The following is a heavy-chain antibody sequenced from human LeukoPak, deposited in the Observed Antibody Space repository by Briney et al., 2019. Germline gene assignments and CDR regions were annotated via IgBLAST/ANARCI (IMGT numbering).Heavy chain of an antibody. D-gene: IGHD4-11*01. Sequence: GGSLRLSCAASGFAFSRYGMHWLRQAPGTGLEWVAVMWYDGSNEAYAHSVRGRFTISRDNSENRLYLQMNSLRVEDTAVYYCARDGQGLHYWGQGALVTVSS. V-gene: IGHV3-33*01. CDR3: ARDGQGLHY. CDR1: GFAFSRYG. CDR2: MWYDGSNE. J-gene: IGHJ4*02.